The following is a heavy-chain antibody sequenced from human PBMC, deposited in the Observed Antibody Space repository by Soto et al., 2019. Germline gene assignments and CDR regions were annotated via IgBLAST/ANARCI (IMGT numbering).Heavy chain of an antibody. D-gene: IGHD1-1*01. CDR3: ARHLRAWNGLWGEDDAFDI. J-gene: IGHJ3*02. V-gene: IGHV4-39*01. CDR2: IYYSGST. CDR1: GGSISSSSYY. Sequence: SETLSLTCTVSGGSISSSSYYWGWIRQPPGKGLEWIGSIYYSGSTYYNPSLKSRVTISVDTSKNQFSLKLSSVTAADTAVYYCARHLRAWNGLWGEDDAFDIWGQGTMVTVSS.